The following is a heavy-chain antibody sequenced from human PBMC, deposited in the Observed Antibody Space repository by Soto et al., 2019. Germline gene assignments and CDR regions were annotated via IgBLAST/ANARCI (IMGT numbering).Heavy chain of an antibody. CDR2: IYYSGGT. V-gene: IGHV4-59*01. Sequence: QVQLQESGPGLVKPSETLSLTCTVSGGSISSYYWSWIRQPPGKGLEWIGYIYYSGGTNYNPSLKSRVTISVDTSKNHFSLKLSSVTAADTAVYYCASDVPLYYYGSGSYFGYWGQGTLVTVSS. CDR3: ASDVPLYYYGSGSYFGY. D-gene: IGHD3-10*01. CDR1: GGSISSYY. J-gene: IGHJ4*02.